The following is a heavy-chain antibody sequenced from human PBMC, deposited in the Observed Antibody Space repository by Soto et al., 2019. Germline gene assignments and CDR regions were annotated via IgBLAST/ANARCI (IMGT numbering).Heavy chain of an antibody. CDR1: GFTFSTYS. CDR3: VRDAGSYGV. V-gene: IGHV3-48*01. D-gene: IGHD6-19*01. Sequence: EAQLVESGGGLVQPGGSLRLSCAASGFTFSTYSMSWVRQAPGKGLEWVSNISGTSSMIYYAASVKGRFTISRDNAKNSVYLQMNSLRAEDTAVYYCVRDAGSYGVWGQGTLVTVSS. CDR2: ISGTSSMI. J-gene: IGHJ4*02.